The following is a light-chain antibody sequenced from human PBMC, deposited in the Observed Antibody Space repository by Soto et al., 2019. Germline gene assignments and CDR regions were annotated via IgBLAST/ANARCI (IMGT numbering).Light chain of an antibody. J-gene: IGLJ2*01. V-gene: IGLV2-11*01. Sequence: QSALTQPRSVSGSPGQSVTISCTGTSSDVGNYIYVSWYQQHPGKAPKLMIYDVSKRPSGVPDRFSGSKSGNTASLTISGLQAEDEADYYCCSYVGSYSLVFGGGTKVTXL. CDR1: SSDVGNYIY. CDR2: DVS. CDR3: CSYVGSYSLV.